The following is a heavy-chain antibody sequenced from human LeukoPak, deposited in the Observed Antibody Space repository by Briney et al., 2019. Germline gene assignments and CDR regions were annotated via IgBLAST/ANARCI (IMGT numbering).Heavy chain of an antibody. J-gene: IGHJ3*01. CDR2: IYYSGST. Sequence: SETLSLLCTVSVDFISSCSYYWRWIPRPPAKGLEWNESIYYSGSTYYNPALKIRLTMSVDPSMNQFSLKLSSSTGADRALYYCAREEYYGSERHDACDLWGRGTRVTVS. V-gene: IGHV4-39*07. D-gene: IGHD3-10*01. CDR3: AREEYYGSERHDACDL. CDR1: VDFISSCSYY.